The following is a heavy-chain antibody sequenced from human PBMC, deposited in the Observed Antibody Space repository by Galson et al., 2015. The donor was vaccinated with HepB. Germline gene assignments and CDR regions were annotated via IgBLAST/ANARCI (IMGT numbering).Heavy chain of an antibody. V-gene: IGHV1-46*01. CDR3: ARDPRITIFGVVIFRPYYYGMDV. J-gene: IGHJ6*02. D-gene: IGHD3-3*01. Sequence: SVKVSCKASGYTFTSYYMHWVRQAPGQGLEWMGIINPSGGSTSYAQKFQGRVTMTRDTSTSTVYMELSSLRSEDTAVYYCARDPRITIFGVVIFRPYYYGMDVWGQGTTVTVSS. CDR2: INPSGGST. CDR1: GYTFTSYY.